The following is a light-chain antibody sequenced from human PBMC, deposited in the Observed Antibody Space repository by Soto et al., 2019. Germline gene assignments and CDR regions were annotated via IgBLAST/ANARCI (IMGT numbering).Light chain of an antibody. V-gene: IGKV3-15*01. Sequence: IVMTQSPATLSVSPGDRATLSSRASQSVGSSLAWYQQKPGQAPRLHIYHASTMATAVPVRLSGSGSGTEFTLTISSLQSEDFAVYYCQHHFNWPPFAFGPGTTLEI. CDR1: QSVGSS. CDR2: HAS. CDR3: QHHFNWPPFA. J-gene: IGKJ2*01.